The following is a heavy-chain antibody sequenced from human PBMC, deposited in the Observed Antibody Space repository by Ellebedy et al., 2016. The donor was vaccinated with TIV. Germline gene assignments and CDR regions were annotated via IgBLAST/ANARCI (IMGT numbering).Heavy chain of an antibody. Sequence: GESLKISXKASGYNFTNHYIGWVRQMPGKGLEWVGIIYPGDSDTRYSPSFRGQVTISADKSINTAFLEWSSLKASDTAVYYCARMGSIAACFDYWGQGSLVTVS. CDR1: GYNFTNHY. CDR2: IYPGDSDT. CDR3: ARMGSIAACFDY. J-gene: IGHJ4*02. D-gene: IGHD6-6*01. V-gene: IGHV5-51*01.